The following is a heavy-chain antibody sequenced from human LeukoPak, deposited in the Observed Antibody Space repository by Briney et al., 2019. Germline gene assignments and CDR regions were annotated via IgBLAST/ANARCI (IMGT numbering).Heavy chain of an antibody. CDR3: ARGLYSYDY. V-gene: IGHV3-23*01. D-gene: IGHD3/OR15-3a*01. Sequence: GGFLRLSCAASGFTFNDYHMSWVRQAPGKGLEWVSGISDFGGTTYYAGSVRGRSTISRNNSKNTMSFQMNSLRAEDTAVYYCARGLYSYDYWGQGILVTVSS. CDR1: GFTFNDYH. J-gene: IGHJ4*02. CDR2: ISDFGGTT.